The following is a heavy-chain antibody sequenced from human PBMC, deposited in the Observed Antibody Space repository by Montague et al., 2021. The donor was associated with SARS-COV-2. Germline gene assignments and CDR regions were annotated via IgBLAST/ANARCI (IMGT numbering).Heavy chain of an antibody. CDR1: GFTFSSYW. D-gene: IGHD3-10*01. CDR2: IKQDGSEK. J-gene: IGHJ6*02. V-gene: IGHV3-7*01. Sequence: SLRLSCAASGFTFSSYWMSWVRQAPGKGLEWVANIKQDGSEKYYVDSVKGRFTISRDNAKNSLYLQMNSLRAEDTAVYYCARGGLYYYGSGSYWLPGHYYYSGMDVWGQGTTVTVSS. CDR3: ARGGLYYYGSGSYWLPGHYYYSGMDV.